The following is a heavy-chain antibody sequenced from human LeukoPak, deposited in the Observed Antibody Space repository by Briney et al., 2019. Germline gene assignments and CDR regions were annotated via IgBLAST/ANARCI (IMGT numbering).Heavy chain of an antibody. D-gene: IGHD1-1*01. CDR3: ARSSHNNYWYFDY. CDR1: GYNFTDYY. Sequence: ASVKVSCKASGYNFTDYYIHWIRQAPGQGLEWMGWINPETGDTNYAQKFQDRVTLTRDTSLITFYMELTSLRAEDTALYYCARSSHNNYWYFDYWGQGTLVTVSS. V-gene: IGHV1-2*02. J-gene: IGHJ4*02. CDR2: INPETGDT.